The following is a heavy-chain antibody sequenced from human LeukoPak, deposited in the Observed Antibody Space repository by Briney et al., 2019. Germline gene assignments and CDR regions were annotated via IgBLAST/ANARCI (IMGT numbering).Heavy chain of an antibody. Sequence: GGSLRLSCAASGFTFSSYEMNWVRQAPGKGLEWVSYISSRDTSTSYADSVKGRFTISRDNAKNSLYLRVNSLRAEDTAVYYCARDSGYCSGGTCNHFDYWGQGTLVTVSA. CDR2: ISSRDTST. CDR1: GFTFSSYE. J-gene: IGHJ4*02. D-gene: IGHD2-15*01. CDR3: ARDSGYCSGGTCNHFDY. V-gene: IGHV3-48*03.